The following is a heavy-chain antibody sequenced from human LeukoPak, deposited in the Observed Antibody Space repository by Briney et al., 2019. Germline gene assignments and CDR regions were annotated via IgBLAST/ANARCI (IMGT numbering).Heavy chain of an antibody. CDR2: INQDGSTK. CDR3: ARDMKGSLDY. J-gene: IGHJ4*02. D-gene: IGHD3-16*01. Sequence: SGGSLRLSCAASGFTFSNAWMAWVRQAPGKGPEWVANINQDGSTKQYVDSVRGRFTISRDNAKNSLYLQMNSLRAEDTGLYHCARDMKGSLDYWGQGTLVTVSS. CDR1: GFTFSNAW. V-gene: IGHV3-7*01.